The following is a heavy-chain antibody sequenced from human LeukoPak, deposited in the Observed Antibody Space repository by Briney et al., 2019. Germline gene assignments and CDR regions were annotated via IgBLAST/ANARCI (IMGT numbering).Heavy chain of an antibody. V-gene: IGHV3-23*01. J-gene: IGHJ5*02. D-gene: IGHD2-15*01. Sequence: PGGSLRLSCVASGFTFSNYAMSWVRQAPGKGLELVSGIYGSDDKTVYGDAVKGRFTISRDNSKKTLYLQMNSLRADDTAVYYCAKTQGYYDAWGQGALVTVSS. CDR1: GFTFSNYA. CDR3: AKTQGYYDA. CDR2: IYGSDDKT.